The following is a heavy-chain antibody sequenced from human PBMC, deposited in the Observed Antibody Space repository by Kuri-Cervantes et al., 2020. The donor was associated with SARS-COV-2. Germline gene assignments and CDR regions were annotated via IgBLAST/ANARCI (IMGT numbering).Heavy chain of an antibody. CDR2: SNAGNGNT. D-gene: IGHD6-13*01. CDR1: GYTFTGYY. V-gene: IGHV1-3*01. CDR3: ARDLSSSWSHNWFDP. Sequence: ASVKVSCKASGYTFTGYYMHWVRQAPGQRLEWMGWSNAGNGNTKYSQKFQGRVTITRDTSASTAYMELSSLRSEDTAVYYCARDLSSSWSHNWFDPWGQGTLVTVSS. J-gene: IGHJ5*02.